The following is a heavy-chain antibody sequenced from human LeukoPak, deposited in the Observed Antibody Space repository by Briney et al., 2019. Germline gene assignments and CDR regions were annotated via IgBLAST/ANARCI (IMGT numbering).Heavy chain of an antibody. CDR2: ISSSSSTI. CDR1: GFTFSSYS. CDR3: ARDPVAGHYDY. J-gene: IGHJ4*02. V-gene: IGHV3-48*04. D-gene: IGHD6-19*01. Sequence: GGSLRLSCAASGFTFSSYSMNWVRQAPGRGLEWVSYISSSSSTIYYADSVKGRFTISRDNAKNSLYLQMNSLRAEDTAVYYCARDPVAGHYDYWGQGTLVTVSS.